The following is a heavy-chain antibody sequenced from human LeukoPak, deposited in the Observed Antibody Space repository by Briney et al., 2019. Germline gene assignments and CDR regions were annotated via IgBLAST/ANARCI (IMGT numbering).Heavy chain of an antibody. Sequence: PSEPLSLTCTVSGGSISSGPYYWSWIRQPAGKGLEWIGRIYTSGSTNYNPSLKSRVTISLDTSKNQFSLKLSSVTAADTAVYYCARGGWFGESPFDYWGQGTLVTVSS. CDR3: ARGGWFGESPFDY. D-gene: IGHD3-10*01. J-gene: IGHJ4*02. V-gene: IGHV4-61*02. CDR2: IYTSGST. CDR1: GGSISSGPYY.